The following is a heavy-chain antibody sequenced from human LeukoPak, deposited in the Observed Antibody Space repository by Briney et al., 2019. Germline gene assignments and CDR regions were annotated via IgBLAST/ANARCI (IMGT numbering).Heavy chain of an antibody. V-gene: IGHV3-30*04. Sequence: PGGSLRLSCAASGFTFSRFAMHWVRQAPGKGLEWVALITYDGSNQYYADSVKGRFTFSKDSSKNTLYLQMNSLRAEDTAVYYCARKGGSHAYWGQGTLVTVSS. J-gene: IGHJ4*02. CDR2: ITYDGSNQ. CDR3: ARKGGSHAY. D-gene: IGHD1-26*01. CDR1: GFTFSRFA.